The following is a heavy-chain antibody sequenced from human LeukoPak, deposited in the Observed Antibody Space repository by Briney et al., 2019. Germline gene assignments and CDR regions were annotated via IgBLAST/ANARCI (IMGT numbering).Heavy chain of an antibody. CDR3: ARSSFPYYFDY. J-gene: IGHJ4*02. D-gene: IGHD3-16*01. CDR2: IDNDGGST. Sequence: GGSLRLSCAASGFTFHSYWMHWVRHAPGKGLVWVSCIDNDGGSTTYADSVKGRFTISRDNAKNTLYLQMNSVRAEDTAVYYCARSSFPYYFDYWGQGTLVTVSS. V-gene: IGHV3-74*01. CDR1: GFTFHSYW.